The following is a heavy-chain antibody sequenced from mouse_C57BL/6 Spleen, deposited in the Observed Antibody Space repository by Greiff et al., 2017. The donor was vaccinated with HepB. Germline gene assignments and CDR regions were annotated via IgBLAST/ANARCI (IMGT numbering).Heavy chain of an antibody. J-gene: IGHJ4*01. CDR2: IWSGGST. Sequence: QVHVKQSGPGLVQPSQSLSITCTVSGFSLTSYGVHWVRQSPGKGLEWLGVIWSGGSTDYNAAFISRLSISKDNSKSQVFFKMNSLQADDTAIYYCASPIVTTYYAMDYWGQGTSVTVSS. D-gene: IGHD2-5*01. CDR3: ASPIVTTYYAMDY. V-gene: IGHV2-2*01. CDR1: GFSLTSYG.